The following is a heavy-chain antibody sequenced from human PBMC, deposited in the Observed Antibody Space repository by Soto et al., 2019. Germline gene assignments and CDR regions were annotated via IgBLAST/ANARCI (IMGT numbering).Heavy chain of an antibody. CDR2: INHSGST. J-gene: IGHJ6*03. Sequence: SETLSLTCAVYGGSFSGYYWSWIRQPPGKGLEWIGEINHSGSTNYNPSLKSRVTISVDTSKNQFSLKLSSVTAADTAVYYCGRGLDYVNYYYYYMDVWGKGTTVTVSS. CDR3: GRGLDYVNYYYYYMDV. CDR1: GGSFSGYY. V-gene: IGHV4-34*01. D-gene: IGHD4-17*01.